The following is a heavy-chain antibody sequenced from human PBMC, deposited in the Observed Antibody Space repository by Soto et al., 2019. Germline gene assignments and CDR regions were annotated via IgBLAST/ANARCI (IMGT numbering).Heavy chain of an antibody. CDR1: GFSFRKYA. CDR2: ISGSGGSGRG. D-gene: IGHD4-4*01. Sequence: QPGGSLRLSCVGSGFSFRKYAMNWVRQAPGKGLEWVSGISGSGGSGRGFYADPVKGRFTISRDNSKNTLYLEMNSLRAEDTAVYYCAKDLDDYSSAIDFWGQGTLVTVYS. J-gene: IGHJ4*02. CDR3: AKDLDDYSSAIDF. V-gene: IGHV3-23*01.